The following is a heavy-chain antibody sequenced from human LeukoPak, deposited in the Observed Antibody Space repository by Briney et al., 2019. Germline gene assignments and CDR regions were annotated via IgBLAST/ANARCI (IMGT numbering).Heavy chain of an antibody. CDR1: GYSISSGYY. CDR2: IYHSGST. J-gene: IGHJ4*02. CDR3: ARGPEFIRTVGMRMVGNFDY. D-gene: IGHD2-2*01. V-gene: IGHV4-38-2*01. Sequence: SETLSLTCAVSGYSISSGYYWGWIRQPPGKGLEWIGSIYHSGSTYYNPSLKSRVTISVDTSKNQFSLKLSSVTAADTAVYYCARGPEFIRTVGMRMVGNFDYWGQGTLVTVSS.